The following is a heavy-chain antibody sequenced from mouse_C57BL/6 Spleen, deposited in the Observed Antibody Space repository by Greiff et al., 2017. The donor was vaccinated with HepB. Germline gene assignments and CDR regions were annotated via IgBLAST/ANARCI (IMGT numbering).Heavy chain of an antibody. CDR3: TRRVGDY. V-gene: IGHV1-15*01. Sequence: VKLMESGAELVRPGASVTLSCKASGYTFTDYEMHWVKQTPVHGLEWIGAIDPETGGTAYSQKFKGKAILTADKSSSTAYMELRSLTSEDSAVYYCTRRVGDYWGQGTTLTVSS. CDR2: IDPETGGT. J-gene: IGHJ2*01. CDR1: GYTFTDYE. D-gene: IGHD3-1*01.